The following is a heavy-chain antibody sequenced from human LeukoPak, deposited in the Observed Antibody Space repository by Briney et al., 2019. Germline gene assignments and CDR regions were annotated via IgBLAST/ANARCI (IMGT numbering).Heavy chain of an antibody. D-gene: IGHD6-13*01. CDR3: AKDQAVGIAALDY. CDR2: ISHDGSNK. V-gene: IGHV3-30*18. CDR1: GFTFSSYG. J-gene: IGHJ4*02. Sequence: GGSLRLSCAASGFTFSSYGMHWVHQAPGKGLEWVAVISHDGSNKYYADSVKGRFTISRDNSKDTLYLQMNSLRAEDTAVYYCAKDQAVGIAALDYWGQGTLVTVSS.